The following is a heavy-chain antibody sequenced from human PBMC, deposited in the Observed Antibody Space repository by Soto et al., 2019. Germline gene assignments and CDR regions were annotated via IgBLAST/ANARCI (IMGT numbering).Heavy chain of an antibody. CDR2: ISYDGSNK. Sequence: QVQLVESGGGVVQPGRSLRLSCAASGFTFSSYAMHWVRQAPGKGLEWVAVISYDGSNKYYADSVKGRFTISRDNSKNTLYPQMNSLRAEDTAVYYCARSYSNYVGYFDYWGQGTLVTVSS. CDR3: ARSYSNYVGYFDY. CDR1: GFTFSSYA. D-gene: IGHD4-4*01. V-gene: IGHV3-30-3*01. J-gene: IGHJ4*02.